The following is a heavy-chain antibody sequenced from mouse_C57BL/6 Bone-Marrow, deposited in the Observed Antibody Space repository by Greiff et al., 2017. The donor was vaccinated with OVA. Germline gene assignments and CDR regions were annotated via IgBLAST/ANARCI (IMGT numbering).Heavy chain of an antibody. V-gene: IGHV5-2*01. Sequence: EVNVVESGGGLVQPGESLKLSCESNEYEFPSHDLSWVRKTPEKRLELVAAINSDGGSTYYPDTMERRFIISRDNTKKTLYLQMSSLRSEDTALYYCATMITTHYYFDYWGQGTTLTVSS. J-gene: IGHJ2*01. CDR2: INSDGGST. CDR3: ATMITTHYYFDY. CDR1: EYEFPSHD. D-gene: IGHD2-4*01.